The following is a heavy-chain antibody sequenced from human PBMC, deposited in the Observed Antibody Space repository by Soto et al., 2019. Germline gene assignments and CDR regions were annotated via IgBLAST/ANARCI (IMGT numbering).Heavy chain of an antibody. V-gene: IGHV3-23*01. CDR1: GFTFSSYA. CDR3: AKYPTQQLGPFDY. D-gene: IGHD6-13*01. J-gene: IGHJ4*02. CDR2: ISGSGGST. Sequence: GGSLRLSCAASGFTFSSYAMSWVRQAPGKGLEWVSAISGSGGSTYYADSVKGRFTISRDYSKNTLYLQVNSLRAEYTAVYYCAKYPTQQLGPFDYWGQGTLVTVSS.